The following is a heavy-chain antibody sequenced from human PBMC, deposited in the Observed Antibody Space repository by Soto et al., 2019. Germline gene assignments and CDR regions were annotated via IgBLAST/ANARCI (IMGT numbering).Heavy chain of an antibody. CDR2: IYYSGST. Sequence: QVQLQGSGPGLVKPSETLSLTCAVSGGSISSHYWSWIRQPPGQGLEWIGYIYYSGSTNYNPSLRGRFTIQVDPPKSQSSRRRGSVPAAATAGYFCPSPDGSDPSFAYGGQGALVPVPS. V-gene: IGHV4-59*08. D-gene: IGHD5-12*01. J-gene: IGHJ4*02. CDR1: GGSISSHY. CDR3: PSPDGSDPSFAY.